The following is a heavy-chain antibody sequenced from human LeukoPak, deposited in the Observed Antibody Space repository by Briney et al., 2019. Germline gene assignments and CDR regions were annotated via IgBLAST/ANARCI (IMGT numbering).Heavy chain of an antibody. CDR3: ARESPAATGLDY. CDR2: IKQDGSEQ. D-gene: IGHD1-26*01. V-gene: IGHV3-7*01. Sequence: GGPRSSPGEAPESPFGTIAITWAGRLQGRGWEGVANIKQDGSEQYYVDSVKGRFTISRDNAKNSLYLQMNSLRAEDTAVYYCARESPAATGLDYWGQGTLVTVSS. CDR1: ESPFGTIA. J-gene: IGHJ4*02.